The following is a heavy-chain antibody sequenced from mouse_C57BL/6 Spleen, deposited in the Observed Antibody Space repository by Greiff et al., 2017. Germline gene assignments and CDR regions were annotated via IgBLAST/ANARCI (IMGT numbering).Heavy chain of an antibody. Sequence: EVQLQQSGPELVKPGASVKISCKASGYTFTDYYMTWVQQSHGKSLEWIGDISPNTGGTSYNQKFKGKVTLTVDKSYSTAYMELRSITSKDSEVDYCARYGKEPYFGYWGQGTTLTVSS. J-gene: IGHJ2*01. D-gene: IGHD2-1*01. CDR3: ARYGKEPYFGY. CDR2: ISPNTGGT. CDR1: GYTFTDYY. V-gene: IGHV1-26*01.